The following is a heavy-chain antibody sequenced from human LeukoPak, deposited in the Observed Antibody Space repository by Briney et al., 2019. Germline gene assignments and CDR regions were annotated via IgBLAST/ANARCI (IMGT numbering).Heavy chain of an antibody. D-gene: IGHD3-22*01. CDR2: IYASGST. CDR1: GGSISSYY. J-gene: IGHJ6*02. V-gene: IGHV4-4*07. CDR3: ARGAVISPNYYDRRPDYGMDV. Sequence: SETLSLTCTVSGGSISSYYWSWIRQPAGKGLEWIGRIYASGSTNYNPSLKSRVTMSVDTSKNQFSLMLSSVTAADTAVYYCARGAVISPNYYDRRPDYGMDVWGQGTTVTVSS.